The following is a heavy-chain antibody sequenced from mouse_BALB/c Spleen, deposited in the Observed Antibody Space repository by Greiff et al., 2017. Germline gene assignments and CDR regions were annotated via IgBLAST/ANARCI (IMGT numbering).Heavy chain of an antibody. CDR1: GDSITSGY. V-gene: IGHV3-8*02. J-gene: IGHJ1*01. CDR2: ISYSGST. CDR3: ARGNGSSYDWYFDV. D-gene: IGHD1-1*01. Sequence: EVKVVESGPSLVKPSQTLSLTCSVTGDSITSGYWNWIRKFPGNKLEYMGYISYSGSTYYNPSLKSRISITRDTSKNQYYLQLNSVTTEDTATYYCARGNGSSYDWYFDVWGAGTTVTVSS.